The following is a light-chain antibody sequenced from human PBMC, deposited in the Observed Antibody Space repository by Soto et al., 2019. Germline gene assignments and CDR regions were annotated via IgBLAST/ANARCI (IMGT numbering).Light chain of an antibody. CDR2: EHN. CDR1: ISNIGGNY. J-gene: IGLJ2*01. Sequence: QSVLTQPPSVSAAPGLKVTISCSGSISNIGGNYVSWYQQVPGTAPKLLIYEHNKRPSGIPERFSGSTSGTSATLGITGLQTGDEGDYYCATWDSNLRAVVFGGGPKLTVL. CDR3: ATWDSNLRAVV. V-gene: IGLV1-51*01.